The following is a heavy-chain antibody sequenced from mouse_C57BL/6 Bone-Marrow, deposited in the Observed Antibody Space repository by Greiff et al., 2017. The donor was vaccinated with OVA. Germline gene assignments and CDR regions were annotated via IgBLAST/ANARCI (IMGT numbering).Heavy chain of an antibody. CDR1: GFSFNTYA. Sequence: EVKLVESGGGLVQPKGSLKLSCAASGFSFNTYAMNWVRQAPGKGLEWVARIRSKSNNYATYYADSVKDRFTISRDDSESMLYLQMNNLKTEDTAMYYCVSQGGKGPRWYFDVWGTGTTVTVSS. CDR3: VSQGGKGPRWYFDV. V-gene: IGHV10-1*01. CDR2: IRSKSNNYAT. J-gene: IGHJ1*03. D-gene: IGHD2-1*01.